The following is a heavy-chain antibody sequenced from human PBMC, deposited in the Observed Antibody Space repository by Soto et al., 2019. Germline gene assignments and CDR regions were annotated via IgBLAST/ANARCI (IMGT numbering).Heavy chain of an antibody. CDR3: TTDPGDYEDF. Sequence: EVQLVESGGGLVQPGGCLRLSCAASGITFTNAWMSWVRQAPGKGLEWVGRIKNKVDGGTTDYAAPVRGRFTISRDDSKNTLFLQMNSLETEDTAVYYCTTDPGDYEDFWGQGTLVTVSS. CDR1: GITFTNAW. CDR2: IKNKVDGGTT. J-gene: IGHJ4*02. V-gene: IGHV3-15*01. D-gene: IGHD4-17*01.